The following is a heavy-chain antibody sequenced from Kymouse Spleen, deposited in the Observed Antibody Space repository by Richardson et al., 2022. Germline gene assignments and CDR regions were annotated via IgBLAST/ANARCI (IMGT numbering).Heavy chain of an antibody. D-gene: IGHD6-13*01. CDR2: ISSSSSYI. CDR3: ARDEGTYSSSWSHYFDY. Sequence: EVQLVESGGGLVKPGGSLRLSCAASGFTFSSYSMNWVRQAPGKGLEWVSSISSSSSYIYYADSVKGRFTISRDNAKNSLYLQMNSLRAEDTAVYYCARDEGTYSSSWSHYFDYWGQGTLVTVSS. V-gene: IGHV3-21*03. CDR1: GFTFSSYS. J-gene: IGHJ4*02.